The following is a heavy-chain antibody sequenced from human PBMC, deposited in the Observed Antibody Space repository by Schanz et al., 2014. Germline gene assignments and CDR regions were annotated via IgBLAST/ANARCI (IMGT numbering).Heavy chain of an antibody. CDR1: GDSMSSGGYY. CDR3: AKLVGPSCYYGIDD. D-gene: IGHD2-15*01. CDR2: IYDSGNT. V-gene: IGHV4-31*03. Sequence: QVQLQESGPGLAKPSQTLSLTCNVSGDSMSSGGYYWNWIRQHPGKGLEWIRYIYDSGNTYYNPSLKSRAAMSIATSENHFSLNLSSVTGAATAVYYGAKLVGPSCYYGIDDWGQGTTVTVSS. J-gene: IGHJ6*02.